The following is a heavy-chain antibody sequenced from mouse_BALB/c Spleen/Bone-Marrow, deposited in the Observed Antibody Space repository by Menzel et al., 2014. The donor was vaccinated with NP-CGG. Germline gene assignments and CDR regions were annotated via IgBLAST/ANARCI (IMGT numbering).Heavy chain of an antibody. CDR3: ARGGTSHFDY. V-gene: IGHV1-14*01. Sequence: VQLQQPGPELVKPGASVKMSCKASGYTFTSYVMHWVKQKPGQGLEWIGYINPYNDGTKYNEKFKGKATLTSDISPSTAYMELSSLTSEDSAVYYCARGGTSHFDYWGQGTTLTVSS. CDR2: INPYNDGT. D-gene: IGHD3-3*01. CDR1: GYTFTSYV. J-gene: IGHJ2*01.